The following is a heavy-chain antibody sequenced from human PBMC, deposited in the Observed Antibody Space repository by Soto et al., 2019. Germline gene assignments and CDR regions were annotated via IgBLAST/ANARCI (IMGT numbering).Heavy chain of an antibody. D-gene: IGHD6-19*01. V-gene: IGHV3-72*01. CDR2: ARDKANSYTT. Sequence: PGGSLRLSCAASGFTFSDHYMDWVRQAQGKGLEWVGRARDKANSYTTEYAASVRGRFTISRDDSKNSLCLQMNSLKTEDTAVYYCAISFRHITVAGSHISLDYWGQGTLVTVSS. CDR1: GFTFSDHY. CDR3: AISFRHITVAGSHISLDY. J-gene: IGHJ4*02.